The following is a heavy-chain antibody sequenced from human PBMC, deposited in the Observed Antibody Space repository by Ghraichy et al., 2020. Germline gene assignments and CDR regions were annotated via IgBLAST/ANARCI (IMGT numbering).Heavy chain of an antibody. CDR1: GFTFSSYA. D-gene: IGHD6-19*01. Sequence: GESLNISCAASGFTFSSYAMSWVRQAPGKGLEWVSAISGSGGSTYYADSVKGRFTISRDNSKNTLYLQMNSLRAEDTAVYYCAKVSTAVAGYFDYWGQGTLVTVSS. J-gene: IGHJ4*02. CDR2: ISGSGGST. V-gene: IGHV3-23*01. CDR3: AKVSTAVAGYFDY.